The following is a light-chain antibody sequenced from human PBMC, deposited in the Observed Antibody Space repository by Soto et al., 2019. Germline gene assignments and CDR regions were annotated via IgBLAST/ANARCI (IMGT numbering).Light chain of an antibody. V-gene: IGKV1-39*01. CDR2: AAS. Sequence: DIQMTQSPSSLSASVGARVPITCRASQSISSYLNWYQQKPGKAPKLLIYAASSLQSGVPSRFSGSGSGTDFTLTISSLQPDDFATYYCQQYNSYRTFGQGTKVDIK. CDR1: QSISSY. CDR3: QQYNSYRT. J-gene: IGKJ1*01.